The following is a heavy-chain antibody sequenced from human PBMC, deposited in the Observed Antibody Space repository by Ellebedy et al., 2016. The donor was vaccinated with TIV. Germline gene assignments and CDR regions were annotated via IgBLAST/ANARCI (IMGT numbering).Heavy chain of an antibody. D-gene: IGHD2-2*01. J-gene: IGHJ4*02. V-gene: IGHV3-23*01. CDR3: AKTYQPVLGIAQPLDH. Sequence: PGGSLRLSCAGSGFSFSNYALTWVRQAPGKGLEWVSGISGSGGTTLYADTVKGRFTISRDNSKNTLYLQMNSLRGDDTAVYYCAKTYQPVLGIAQPLDHWGQGTLVTVSS. CDR2: ISGSGGTT. CDR1: GFSFSNYA.